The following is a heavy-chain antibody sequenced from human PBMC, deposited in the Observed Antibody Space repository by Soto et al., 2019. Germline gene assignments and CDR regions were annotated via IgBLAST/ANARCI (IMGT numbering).Heavy chain of an antibody. D-gene: IGHD3-10*02. J-gene: IGHJ4*02. V-gene: IGHV3-30*02. CDR3: TIVRVADSALDH. Sequence: GGSLRLSCVVSGFIFSNNGMHWVRQTPGKGLEWVAFMSYDGSDTFYADSVKGRFTISRDNSKKTLFLHMSNLRAEDTAMYYCTIVRVADSALDHWGQGTLVTVSS. CDR1: GFIFSNNG. CDR2: MSYDGSDT.